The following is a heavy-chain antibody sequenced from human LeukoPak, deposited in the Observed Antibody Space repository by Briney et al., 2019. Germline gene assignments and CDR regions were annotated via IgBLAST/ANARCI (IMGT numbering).Heavy chain of an antibody. Sequence: GGSLRLSCAASGFTLSSYEMNWVRQAPGKGLEWLSFISGSGSTIYYADSVKGRFTICRDNAKNSLYLQMNSLRAEDTAVYYCARARVDYWGQGTLVTVSS. D-gene: IGHD3-3*01. CDR3: ARARVDY. CDR2: ISGSGSTI. V-gene: IGHV3-48*03. CDR1: GFTLSSYE. J-gene: IGHJ4*02.